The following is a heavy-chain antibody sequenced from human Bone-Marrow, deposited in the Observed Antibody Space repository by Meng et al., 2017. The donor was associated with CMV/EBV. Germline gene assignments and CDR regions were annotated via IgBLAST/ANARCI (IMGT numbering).Heavy chain of an antibody. CDR1: GYTFTSYD. CDR3: ARAKLRFLEWLLMSRYGMDV. V-gene: IGHV1-8*01. Sequence: ASVKVSCKASGYTFTSYDINWVRQATGQGLEWMGWMNPNSGNTGYAQKLQGRVTMTRNTSISTAYMELSSLRSEDTAVYYCARAKLRFLEWLLMSRYGMDVWGQGTTVTVSS. CDR2: MNPNSGNT. J-gene: IGHJ6*02. D-gene: IGHD3-3*01.